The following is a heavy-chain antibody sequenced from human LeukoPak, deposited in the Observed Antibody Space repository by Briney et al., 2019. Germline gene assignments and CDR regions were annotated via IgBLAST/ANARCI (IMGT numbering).Heavy chain of an antibody. CDR1: GGSISTYY. J-gene: IGHJ5*02. V-gene: IGHV4-59*01. Sequence: SETLSLTCSVAGGSISTYYWNWIRQTPVKGLECIGHISNGNTEYNPSLKSRVTISVDTSKNQISLKLTSVTAADTAVYYCARDKAHSYGRYFDPWGQGALVTVSS. CDR2: ISNGNT. CDR3: ARDKAHSYGRYFDP. D-gene: IGHD5-18*01.